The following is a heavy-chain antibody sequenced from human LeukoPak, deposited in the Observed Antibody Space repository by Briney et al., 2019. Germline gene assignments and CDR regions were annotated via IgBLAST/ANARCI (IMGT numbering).Heavy chain of an antibody. D-gene: IGHD3-3*02. CDR2: ISSSSSYI. V-gene: IGHV3-21*01. CDR3: ARGVLDANWYFDL. J-gene: IGHJ2*01. Sequence: KPGGSLRLSCAASGFTFSSYSMNWVRQAPGKGLEWVSSISSSSSYIYYADSVKGRFTISRDNAKNSLYLRMNSLRAEDTAVYYCARGVLDANWYFDLWGRGTLVTVSS. CDR1: GFTFSSYS.